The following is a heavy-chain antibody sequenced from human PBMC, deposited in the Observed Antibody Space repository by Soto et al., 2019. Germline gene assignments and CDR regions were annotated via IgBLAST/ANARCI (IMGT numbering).Heavy chain of an antibody. Sequence: PGGSLRLSCAASGFMFSAYWMSWVRQAPGKGLEWVANIHGDGGKIYYVDSVKGRFTISRDNAKRSLYLQMNSLRAEDTAVYYCARDFYGGHTYGPADYWGQRALVSVSS. CDR3: ARDFYGGHTYGPADY. J-gene: IGHJ4*02. V-gene: IGHV3-7*01. CDR1: GFMFSAYW. CDR2: IHGDGGKI. D-gene: IGHD5-18*01.